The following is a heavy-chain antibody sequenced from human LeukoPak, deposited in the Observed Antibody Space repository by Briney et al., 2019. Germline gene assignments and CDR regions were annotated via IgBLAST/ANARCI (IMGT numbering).Heavy chain of an antibody. CDR3: ARVYYYYDSSGILTLYFDY. Sequence: ASVKVSCKTSVYTFTSYYMHWVRQAPGQGLEWTGWVSPTSGGTNYAQKFQGRVTMTRDTSISTAYMELSRLRSDDTAVYYCARVYYYYDSSGILTLYFDYWGQGTLVTVSS. CDR2: VSPTSGGT. CDR1: VYTFTSYY. J-gene: IGHJ4*02. V-gene: IGHV1-2*02. D-gene: IGHD3-22*01.